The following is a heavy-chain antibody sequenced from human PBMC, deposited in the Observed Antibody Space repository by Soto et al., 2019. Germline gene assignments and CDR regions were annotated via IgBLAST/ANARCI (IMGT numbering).Heavy chain of an antibody. J-gene: IGHJ5*02. Sequence: SLRLSCAASGFIFENFGMSWVRQAPGKGLEWISSISGSGFKKYYADSVKGRFTISRDNSKSTVYLELNNLSAEDTAVYHCAKNQGVELVPLATVDWFDPWGQGSVVTVSS. CDR1: GFIFENFG. D-gene: IGHD1-26*01. CDR3: AKNQGVELVPLATVDWFDP. V-gene: IGHV3-23*01. CDR2: ISGSGFKK.